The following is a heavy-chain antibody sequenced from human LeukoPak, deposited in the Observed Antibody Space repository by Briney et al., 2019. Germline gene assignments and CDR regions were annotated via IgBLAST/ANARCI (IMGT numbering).Heavy chain of an antibody. V-gene: IGHV1-69*13. CDR3: ARDRFIAARLLYNWFDP. Sequence: ASVKVSCTASGGTFSSYAISWVQQAPGQGLEWMGGIIPIFGTANYAQKFQGRVTITADESTSTAYMELSSLRSEDTAVYYCARDRFIAARLLYNWFDPWGQGALVTVSS. J-gene: IGHJ5*02. CDR1: GGTFSSYA. CDR2: IIPIFGTA. D-gene: IGHD6-6*01.